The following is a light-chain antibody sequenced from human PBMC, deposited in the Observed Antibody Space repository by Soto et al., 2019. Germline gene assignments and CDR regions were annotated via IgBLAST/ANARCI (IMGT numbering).Light chain of an antibody. V-gene: IGKV1-5*03. CDR3: QQYNSYPST. CDR1: QSISRG. CDR2: KAY. Sequence: DIQMTQSPSHLSASVGDRVTITCRASQSISRGLAWYQQKPGKAPKLLIYKAYSLESGVPSRFSGSGSGTEFTLTISSLQPDDFATYYCQQYNSYPSTFGQGTKVEIK. J-gene: IGKJ1*01.